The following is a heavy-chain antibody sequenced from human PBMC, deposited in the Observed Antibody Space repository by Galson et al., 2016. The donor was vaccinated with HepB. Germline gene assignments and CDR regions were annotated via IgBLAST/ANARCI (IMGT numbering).Heavy chain of an antibody. V-gene: IGHV3-30-3*01. J-gene: IGHJ3*01. CDR1: GFTFSRYA. Sequence: SLRLSCAASGFTFSRYAMHWVRQAPGKGLEWVAVISDNGSNKYYADSVKGRFTISRDNSEHTLYLQMNSLRTEDTAMYYCATWGFSLGVDHWGRGTMVTVSS. CDR3: ATWGFSLGVDH. D-gene: IGHD3-16*01. CDR2: ISDNGSNK.